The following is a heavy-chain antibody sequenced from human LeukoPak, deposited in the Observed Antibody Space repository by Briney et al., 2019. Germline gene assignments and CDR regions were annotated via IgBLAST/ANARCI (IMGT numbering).Heavy chain of an antibody. V-gene: IGHV1-69*04. CDR2: IIPILGIA. CDR1: GGTFSSYV. CDR3: ARGLMRGRGAGGYNGMDV. Sequence: ASVKVSCKSSGGTFSSYVISWVRQGPGQGLEWMGRIIPILGIANYAQKFQGRVTIIAGKSTSTAYMELSSLRSEDTAVYYCARGLMRGRGAGGYNGMDVWGQGTTVTVSS. J-gene: IGHJ6*02. D-gene: IGHD3-16*01.